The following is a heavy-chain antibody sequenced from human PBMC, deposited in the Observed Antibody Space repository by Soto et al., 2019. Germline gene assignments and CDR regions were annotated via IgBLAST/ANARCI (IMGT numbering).Heavy chain of an antibody. V-gene: IGHV4-31*03. J-gene: IGHJ4*02. CDR2: IYYSGST. D-gene: IGHD2-15*01. CDR1: GGSISSGGYY. Sequence: QVQLQESGPGLVKPSQTLSLTCTVSGGSISSGGYYWSWIRQHPGKGLEWIGYIYYSGSTYYNPSLKSRITISVDTTQNQFSLKLSSVTAADTAVYYCARDGCSGGSCYPDGLFDYWGQGTLVTVSS. CDR3: ARDGCSGGSCYPDGLFDY.